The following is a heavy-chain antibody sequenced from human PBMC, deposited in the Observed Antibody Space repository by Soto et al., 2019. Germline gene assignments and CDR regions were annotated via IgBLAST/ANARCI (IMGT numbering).Heavy chain of an antibody. Sequence: QVVESGGGLVKPGQSLRLSCAGSGFTFGDYAVAWFRQTPGKGLECIGFIRSERYGGTADYAASVKGRFIISRDDYRGVAYLQMDSLRSGDTGVYHCTRIPRNGRGAPFASWGQGTLVTVAS. CDR3: TRIPRNGRGAPFAS. CDR2: IRSERYGGTA. D-gene: IGHD2-15*01. CDR1: GFTFGDYA. J-gene: IGHJ1*01. V-gene: IGHV3-49*05.